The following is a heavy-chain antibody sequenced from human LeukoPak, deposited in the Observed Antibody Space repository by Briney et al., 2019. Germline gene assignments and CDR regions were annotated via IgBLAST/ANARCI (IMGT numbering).Heavy chain of an antibody. Sequence: GGSLGLSCAASGFTFSNAWMSWVRQAPGKGLEWVGRIKSKTDGGTTDYAAPVKGRFTISRDDSKNTLYLQMNSLKTEDTAVYYCTTVWFGELPFDSWGQGTLVTVSS. CDR1: GFTFSNAW. CDR3: TTVWFGELPFDS. J-gene: IGHJ4*02. D-gene: IGHD3-10*01. V-gene: IGHV3-15*01. CDR2: IKSKTDGGTT.